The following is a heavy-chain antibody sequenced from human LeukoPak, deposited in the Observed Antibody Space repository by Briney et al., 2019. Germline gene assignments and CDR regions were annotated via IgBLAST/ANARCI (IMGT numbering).Heavy chain of an antibody. V-gene: IGHV3-7*01. J-gene: IGHJ4*02. CDR2: IKEDGSEK. Sequence: PGGSLRLSCAASGFTFSRYWMTWVRQAPGKGLEWVANIKEDGSEKYYVDSVKGRLTISRDNAKNSLYLQMDSLRAEDTAVYYCARGTAVSIGLADFWGQGTLVIVSS. CDR1: GFTFSRYW. CDR3: ARGTAVSIGLADF. D-gene: IGHD6-19*01.